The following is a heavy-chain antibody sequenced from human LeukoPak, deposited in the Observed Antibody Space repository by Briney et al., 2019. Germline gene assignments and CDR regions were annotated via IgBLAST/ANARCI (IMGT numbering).Heavy chain of an antibody. CDR3: ARGGDSSSAYYFDY. CDR2: INHSGST. J-gene: IGHJ4*02. CDR1: GGSFSGYY. Sequence: SETLSLTCAVYGGSFSGYYWSWIRQPPGKGLEWIGEINHSGSTNYNPSLKSRVTISVDTSKNQFSLKLSSVTAADTAVYYCARGGDSSSAYYFDYWGQGTLVTVTS. V-gene: IGHV4-34*01. D-gene: IGHD6-13*01.